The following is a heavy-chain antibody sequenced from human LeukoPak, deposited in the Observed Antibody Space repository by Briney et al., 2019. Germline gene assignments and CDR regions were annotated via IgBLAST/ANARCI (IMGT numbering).Heavy chain of an antibody. D-gene: IGHD6-19*01. CDR1: RFTFSSYW. V-gene: IGHV3-74*01. J-gene: IGHJ4*02. CDR2: INSDGSST. Sequence: GWSLILSCAASRFTFSSYWMHWVRQAPAKWLLWVSRINSDGSSTSYADSVKGRFTISRDNAKNTLYLQMNSLRAEDTAVYYCAREGQQWLAYFDYWAQGTLVTVSS. CDR3: AREGQQWLAYFDY.